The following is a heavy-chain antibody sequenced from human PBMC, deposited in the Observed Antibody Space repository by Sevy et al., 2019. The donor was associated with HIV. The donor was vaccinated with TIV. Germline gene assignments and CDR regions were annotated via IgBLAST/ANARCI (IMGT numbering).Heavy chain of an antibody. CDR3: ATTKDYYDSSGYPFDY. J-gene: IGHJ4*02. CDR2: FDPEDGRT. Sequence: ASVKVSCKVSGYTLSQLSMHWVRQAPGKGLEWVGTFDPEDGRTIHAQKFQGRVTMTEDTSTDTAYMELNSLNSEDTAVYYCATTKDYYDSSGYPFDYWGQGTQVTVSS. CDR1: GYTLSQLS. D-gene: IGHD3-22*01. V-gene: IGHV1-24*01.